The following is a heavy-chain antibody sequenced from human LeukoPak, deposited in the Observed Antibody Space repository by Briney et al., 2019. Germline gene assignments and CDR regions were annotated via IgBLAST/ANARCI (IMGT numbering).Heavy chain of an antibody. CDR3: ATETGDGDY. CDR2: IYTSEST. CDR1: GGSISSGSYY. J-gene: IGHJ4*02. V-gene: IGHV4-61*02. Sequence: PSQTLSLTCTVSGGSISSGSYYWGWIRQPAGKGLEWIGRIYTSESTNYPPSLKSRFTISVDTSKNQFSLKLSSVTAADTAVYYCATETGDGDYWGQGTLVTVSS. D-gene: IGHD7-27*01.